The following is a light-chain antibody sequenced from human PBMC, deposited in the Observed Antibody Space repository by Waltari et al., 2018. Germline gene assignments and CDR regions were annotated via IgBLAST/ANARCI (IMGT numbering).Light chain of an antibody. CDR1: QSVLYSSNNKNQ. V-gene: IGKV4-1*01. Sequence: DIVMTQSPESLAVSLGERATINRKSSQSVLYSSNNKNQLAWYQQKPGQPPKLLLYWASTRESGVPDRFSGSGSETDFTLTISSLQAEDVAVYYCHQYYSTPFTFGQGTKLEIK. CDR3: HQYYSTPFT. CDR2: WAS. J-gene: IGKJ2*01.